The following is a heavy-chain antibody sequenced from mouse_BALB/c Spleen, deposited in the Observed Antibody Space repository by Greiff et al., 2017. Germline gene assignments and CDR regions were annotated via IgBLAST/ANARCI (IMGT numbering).Heavy chain of an antibody. J-gene: IGHJ3*01. V-gene: IGHV1-7*01. CDR1: GYTFTSYW. D-gene: IGHD2-2*01. Sequence: QVQLQQSGAELAKPGASVKMSCKASGYTFTSYWMHWVKQRPGQGLEWIGYINPSTGYTEYNQKFKDKATLTADKSPSTAYMQLSSLTSEDSAVYYCARWGYDAWFAYWGQGTLVTVSA. CDR3: ARWGYDAWFAY. CDR2: INPSTGYT.